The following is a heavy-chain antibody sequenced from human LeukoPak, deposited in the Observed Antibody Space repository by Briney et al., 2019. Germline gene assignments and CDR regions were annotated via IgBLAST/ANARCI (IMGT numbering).Heavy chain of an antibody. J-gene: IGHJ4*02. V-gene: IGHV1-18*01. CDR1: GYTFTSYG. Sequence: ASVTVSFKASGYTFTSYGISWVRQAPGQGLEWMGWISAYNGNTNYAQKLQGRVTMTTDTSTSTAYMELRSLRSDDTAVYYCARDEGDSGSYLVDYWGQGTLVTVSS. D-gene: IGHD1-26*01. CDR3: ARDEGDSGSYLVDY. CDR2: ISAYNGNT.